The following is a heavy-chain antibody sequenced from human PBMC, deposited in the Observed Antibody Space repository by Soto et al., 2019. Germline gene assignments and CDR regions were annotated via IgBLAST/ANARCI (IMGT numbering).Heavy chain of an antibody. V-gene: IGHV1-46*01. Sequence: ASVKVSCKASGYTFTNYYMHWVRQAPGQGLEWMGIINPSGGSTHYAQKFQGRVTMTRDTSTSTVYMELSSLRSEDTAVYYCARDQKGIRKGYCSGGSCHNWFDPWGQGTLVTVSS. D-gene: IGHD2-15*01. J-gene: IGHJ5*02. CDR2: INPSGGST. CDR3: ARDQKGIRKGYCSGGSCHNWFDP. CDR1: GYTFTNYY.